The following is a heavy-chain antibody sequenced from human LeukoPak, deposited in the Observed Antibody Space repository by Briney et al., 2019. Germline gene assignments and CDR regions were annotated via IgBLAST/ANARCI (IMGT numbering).Heavy chain of an antibody. CDR1: GGSFSGYY. CDR2: INHSGST. V-gene: IGHV4-34*01. D-gene: IGHD3-10*01. J-gene: IGHJ4*02. Sequence: PSETLSLTCAVYGGSFSGYYWSWIRQPPGKGLEWIGEINHSGSTNYNPSLKSRVTISVDTSKNQFSLKLSSVTAADTAVYYCATDMVWGANDYWGQGTLVTVSS. CDR3: ATDMVWGANDY.